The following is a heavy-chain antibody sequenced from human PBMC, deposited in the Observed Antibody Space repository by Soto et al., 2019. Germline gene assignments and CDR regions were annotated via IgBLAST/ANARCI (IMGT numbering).Heavy chain of an antibody. CDR1: GGSFSGYY. CDR2: INHSGST. V-gene: IGHV4-34*01. J-gene: IGHJ6*02. CDR3: ARTPTEDYYCMDV. Sequence: QVQLQQWGAGLLKPSETLSLTCAVYGGSFSGYYWSWIRQPPGKGLEWIGEINHSGSTNYNPSLKSRVTISVDTSKNQFSLKLSSATAADTAVYYCARTPTEDYYCMDVWGQGTTVTVSS.